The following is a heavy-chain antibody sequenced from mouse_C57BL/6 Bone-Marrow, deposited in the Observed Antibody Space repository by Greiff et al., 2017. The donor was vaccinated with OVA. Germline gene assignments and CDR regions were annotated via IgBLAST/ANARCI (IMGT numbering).Heavy chain of an antibody. Sequence: VQLKESGPELVKPGASVKIPCKASGYTFTDYNMDWVKQSHGKSLEWIGDINPNNGGTIYNQKFKGKATLTVDKSSSTAYMKLRSLTSEDTAVYYCARRWLPFDYWGQGTTLTVSS. CDR3: ARRWLPFDY. J-gene: IGHJ2*01. D-gene: IGHD2-3*01. CDR2: INPNNGGT. CDR1: GYTFTDYN. V-gene: IGHV1-18*01.